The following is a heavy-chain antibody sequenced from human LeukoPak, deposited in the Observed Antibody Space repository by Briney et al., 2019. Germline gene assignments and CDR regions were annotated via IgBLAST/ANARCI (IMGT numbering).Heavy chain of an antibody. Sequence: ASVKVSCKASGYTFTSYYMHWVRQAPGQGLEWMGIINPSGGSTSYAQKFQGRVTMTRDTSTSTVYMELSSLRSEDTAVYYCARDGSLGGGTTKNAFDIWGQGTMVTVSS. D-gene: IGHD3-16*01. CDR3: ARDGSLGGGTTKNAFDI. V-gene: IGHV1-46*01. CDR2: INPSGGST. J-gene: IGHJ3*02. CDR1: GYTFTSYY.